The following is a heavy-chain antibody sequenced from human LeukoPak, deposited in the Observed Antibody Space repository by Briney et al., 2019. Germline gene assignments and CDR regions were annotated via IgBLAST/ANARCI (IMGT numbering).Heavy chain of an antibody. J-gene: IGHJ4*02. CDR2: IYHSGST. V-gene: IGHV4-38-2*01. D-gene: IGHD1-7*01. Sequence: SETLSLTCAVSGYSISSDYYWGWIRPPPGKGPEWIGSIYHSGSTYYNPSLKSRVTISVDTSKNQFSLKLSSVTAADTAVYYCARQGYFLELFRFDYWGQGTLVTVSS. CDR1: GYSISSDYY. CDR3: ARQGYFLELFRFDY.